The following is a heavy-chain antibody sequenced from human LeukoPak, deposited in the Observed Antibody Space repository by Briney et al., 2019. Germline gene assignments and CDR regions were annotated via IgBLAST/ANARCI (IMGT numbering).Heavy chain of an antibody. J-gene: IGHJ2*01. Sequence: SETLSLTCAVYGGSFSGYYWSWIRQPPGNGLEWIGEINHSGSTNYNPSLKSRVTISVDTSKNQFSLKLSSVTAADTAVYYCARVDRPLATNHFDLWGRGTLVTVSS. D-gene: IGHD5-12*01. CDR1: GGSFSGYY. V-gene: IGHV4-34*01. CDR2: INHSGST. CDR3: ARVDRPLATNHFDL.